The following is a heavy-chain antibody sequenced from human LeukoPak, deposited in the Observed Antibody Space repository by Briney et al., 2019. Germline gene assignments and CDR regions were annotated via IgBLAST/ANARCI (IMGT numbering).Heavy chain of an antibody. J-gene: IGHJ4*02. CDR3: ARSGWPYYFDY. V-gene: IGHV3-74*01. CDR1: GFIFSSYW. D-gene: IGHD3-22*01. CDR2: IHSDGSST. Sequence: GGSLRLSCAASGFIFSSYWMHWVRQAPGKGLVWVSRIHSDGSSTSYADSVRGRFTISRDDAKSTLYLQMNSLRAEDTAVYYCARSGWPYYFDYWGQGTLVTVSS.